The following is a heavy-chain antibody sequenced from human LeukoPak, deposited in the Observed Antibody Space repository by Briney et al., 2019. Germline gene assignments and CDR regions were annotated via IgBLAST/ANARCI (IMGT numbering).Heavy chain of an antibody. D-gene: IGHD1-7*01. CDR2: IKQDGSEK. CDR1: GFTFSNYW. V-gene: IGHV3-7*01. J-gene: IGHJ4*02. Sequence: GGSLRLSCAASGFTFSNYWMSWVRQAPGKGPQWVANIKQDGSEKYYVDSVKGRFTISRDNAKKSLYLQMNSLRAEDTAVYYCAREDDWNYEDYWGQGTLVTVSS. CDR3: AREDDWNYEDY.